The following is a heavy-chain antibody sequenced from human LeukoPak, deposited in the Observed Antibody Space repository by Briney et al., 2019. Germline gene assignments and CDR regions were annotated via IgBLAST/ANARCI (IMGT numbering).Heavy chain of an antibody. CDR2: INDGGST. CDR3: ARSELLWFGGVKSGFDY. D-gene: IGHD3-10*01. Sequence: SETLSLTCAVYGGSFTKHQWSWIRQPPGKGLEWIGAINDGGSTNYNPSLMGRVTMSVDTSKKQFSLKLSSVTAADTAVYYCARSELLWFGGVKSGFDYWGQGTLVTVSS. CDR1: GGSFTKHQ. V-gene: IGHV4-34*01. J-gene: IGHJ4*02.